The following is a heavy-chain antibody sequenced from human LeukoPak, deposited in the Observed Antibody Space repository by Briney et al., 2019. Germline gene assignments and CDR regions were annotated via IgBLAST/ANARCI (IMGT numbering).Heavy chain of an antibody. CDR3: ARVGDIVLMVYAANDAFDI. D-gene: IGHD2-8*01. J-gene: IGHJ3*02. Sequence: ASLKVSCKASGYTFTSYGISWVRQAPGQGLEWMGWISAYNGNTNYAQKLQGRVTMTTDTSTSTAYMELRSLRSDDTAVYYCARVGDIVLMVYAANDAFDIWGQGTMVTVSS. V-gene: IGHV1-18*01. CDR1: GYTFTSYG. CDR2: ISAYNGNT.